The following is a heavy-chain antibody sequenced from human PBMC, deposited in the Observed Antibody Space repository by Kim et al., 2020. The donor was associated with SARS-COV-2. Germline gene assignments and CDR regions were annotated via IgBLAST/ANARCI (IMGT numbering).Heavy chain of an antibody. V-gene: IGHV3-21*01. CDR3: ARDESAGTNYDILTGYQHPFDY. D-gene: IGHD3-9*01. Sequence: GGSLRLSCAASGFTFSSYSMNWVRQAPGKGLEWVSSISSSSSYIYYADSVKGRFTISRDNAKNSLYLQMNSLRAEDTAVYYCARDESAGTNYDILTGYQHPFDYWGQGTLVTVSS. J-gene: IGHJ4*02. CDR1: GFTFSSYS. CDR2: ISSSSSYI.